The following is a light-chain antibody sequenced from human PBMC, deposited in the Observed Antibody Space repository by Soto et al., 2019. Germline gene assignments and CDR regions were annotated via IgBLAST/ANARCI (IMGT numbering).Light chain of an antibody. CDR2: AAS. CDR3: QQHESYPRT. Sequence: DIQMTQSPSTLSASVDDRVTSTCRASQNIHTWLAWYQHKPGKAPSLLIYAASSLESGVPSRFSGSGSGTEFTLTISSLQPDDFATYYCQQHESYPRTFGQGTKVEMK. CDR1: QNIHTW. V-gene: IGKV1-5*03. J-gene: IGKJ1*01.